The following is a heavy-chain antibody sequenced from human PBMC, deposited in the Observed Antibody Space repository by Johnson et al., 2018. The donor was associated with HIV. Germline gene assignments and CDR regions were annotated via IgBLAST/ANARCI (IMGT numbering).Heavy chain of an antibody. Sequence: VQLVESGGGVVPPGRSLRLSCAASGFTFTYFGMHWVRQAPGKGLEWVAVIWYDGSNTFYEASVKGRFTISRDNSKNTLSLQMNSLRAEDTAVYYCVKGSRDLGGAFDIWGQGTMVTVSS. CDR3: VKGSRDLGGAFDI. J-gene: IGHJ3*02. CDR2: IWYDGSNT. CDR1: GFTFTYFG. V-gene: IGHV3-33*06.